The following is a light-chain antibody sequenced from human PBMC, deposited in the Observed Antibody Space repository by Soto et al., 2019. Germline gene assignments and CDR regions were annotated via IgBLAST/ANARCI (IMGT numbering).Light chain of an antibody. Sequence: QSALIQPASVSGSPGQSLIIPCTGTGGDFGSSTYVSWYQQHSDKAPKVVIYEVNKRPSGVSSRFSGAKSGSTASLTISGLQGDDEATYFCSSYTTTNSWVFGGGTKVTVL. CDR2: EVN. CDR3: SSYTTTNSWV. J-gene: IGLJ3*02. V-gene: IGLV2-14*01. CDR1: GGDFGSSTY.